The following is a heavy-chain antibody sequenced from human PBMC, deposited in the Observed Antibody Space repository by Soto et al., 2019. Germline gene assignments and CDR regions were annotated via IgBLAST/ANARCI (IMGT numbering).Heavy chain of an antibody. CDR1: GGSISSGGYS. J-gene: IGHJ5*01. V-gene: IGHV4-30-2*01. CDR3: ARDWGPYWFDS. D-gene: IGHD3-16*01. Sequence: LSLTCAVSGGSISSGGYSWSWIRQPPGKGLEWIGYIYHSGSTYYNPSLKSRVTISVDTSSNQFSLTMNSVSASDTAVYYCARDWGPYWFDSWGQGILVTVSS. CDR2: IYHSGST.